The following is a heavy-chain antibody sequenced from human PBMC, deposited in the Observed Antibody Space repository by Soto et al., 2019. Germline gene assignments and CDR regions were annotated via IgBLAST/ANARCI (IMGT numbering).Heavy chain of an antibody. CDR2: IKQDGSEK. J-gene: IGHJ6*03. CDR3: ARAGYCSSTSCYASYYYYYMDV. CDR1: GFTFSSYW. V-gene: IGHV3-7*04. D-gene: IGHD2-2*01. Sequence: GGSLRLSCAASGFTFSSYWMSWVRQAPGKGLEWVANIKQDGSEKYYVDSVKGRFTISRDNAKNSLYLQMNSLRAEDTAVYYCARAGYCSSTSCYASYYYYYMDVWGKGTTVTVSS.